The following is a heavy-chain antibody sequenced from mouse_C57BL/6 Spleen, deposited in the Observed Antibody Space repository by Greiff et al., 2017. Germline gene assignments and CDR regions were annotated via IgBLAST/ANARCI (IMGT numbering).Heavy chain of an antibody. V-gene: IGHV1-39*01. J-gene: IGHJ4*01. D-gene: IGHD1-1*01. CDR1: GYSFTDYN. Sequence: VQLKQSGPELVKPGASVKISCKASGYSFTDYNMNWVKQSNGKSLEWIGVINPNYGTTSYNQKFKGKATLTVDQSSSTAYMQLNSLTSEDSAVYYGARGLLRGGWYAMDYWGQGTSVTVSS. CDR2: INPNYGTT. CDR3: ARGLLRGGWYAMDY.